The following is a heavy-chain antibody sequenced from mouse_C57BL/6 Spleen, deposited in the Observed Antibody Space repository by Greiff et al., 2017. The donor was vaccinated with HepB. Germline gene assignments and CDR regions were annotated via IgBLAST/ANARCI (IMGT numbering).Heavy chain of an antibody. Sequence: EVQLQQSGAELVRPGASVKLSCTASGFNIKDYYMHWVKQRPEQGLEWIGRIDPEDGDTEYAPKFQGKATMTADPSSNTAYLQLSSLTSEDTAVYYCTTPIYYGYDDDYWGQGTTLTVSS. CDR3: TTPIYYGYDDDY. V-gene: IGHV14-1*01. J-gene: IGHJ2*01. CDR2: IDPEDGDT. D-gene: IGHD2-2*01. CDR1: GFNIKDYY.